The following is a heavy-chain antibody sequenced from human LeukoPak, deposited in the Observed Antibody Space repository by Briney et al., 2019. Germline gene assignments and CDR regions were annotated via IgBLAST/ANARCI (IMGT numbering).Heavy chain of an antibody. CDR3: AAERGWFFDY. V-gene: IGHV3-7*01. CDR1: GFAFSYYW. J-gene: IGHJ4*02. D-gene: IGHD2-15*01. CDR2: IKQDGSEK. Sequence: GGPLRLSCAASGFAFSYYWMSWVRQAPGKGLEWVANIKQDGSEKDYVDSVKGRFTISRDNARNSLYLQMNSLRAEDTAVYYCAAERGWFFDYWGQGTLVTVSS.